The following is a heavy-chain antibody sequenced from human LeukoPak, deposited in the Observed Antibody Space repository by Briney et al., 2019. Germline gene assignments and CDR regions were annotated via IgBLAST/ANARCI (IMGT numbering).Heavy chain of an antibody. J-gene: IGHJ3*02. V-gene: IGHV1-18*01. D-gene: IGHD2-2*02. CDR1: GYIFTSYG. CDR3: ARGGRLGYCSSTSCYTDAFDI. Sequence: ASVKVSCKASGYIFTSYGISWVRQAPGQGLEWMGWISAYNGNTNYAQKLQGRVTMTTDTSTSTAYMELRSLRSDDTAVYYCARGGRLGYCSSTSCYTDAFDIWGQGTMVTVSS. CDR2: ISAYNGNT.